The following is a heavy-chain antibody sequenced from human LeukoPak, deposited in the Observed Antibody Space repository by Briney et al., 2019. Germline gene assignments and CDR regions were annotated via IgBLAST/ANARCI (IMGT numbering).Heavy chain of an antibody. J-gene: IGHJ1*01. Sequence: GASVKVSCKASGYTFTSYGISWVRQAPGQGLEWMGWISAYNGNTNYAQKLQGRPTLTTDTSTSTAYMELRSLRSDDTAVYYCASCHCTNGVCYGECEYFQHWGQGTLVTVSS. CDR3: ASCHCTNGVCYGECEYFQH. CDR2: ISAYNGNT. D-gene: IGHD2-8*01. V-gene: IGHV1-18*01. CDR1: GYTFTSYG.